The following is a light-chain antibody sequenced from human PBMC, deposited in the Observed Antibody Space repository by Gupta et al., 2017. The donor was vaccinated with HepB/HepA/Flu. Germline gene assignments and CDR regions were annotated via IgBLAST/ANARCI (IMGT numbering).Light chain of an antibody. J-gene: IGLJ3*02. V-gene: IGLV8-61*01. CDR2: STN. CDR1: SGSVSTSYY. Sequence: QTVVTEEQSFSVSPGGTVTLTCGLSSGSVSTSYYLSWYQQTPGQAPRTLIYSTNTRSSGVPDRFSGSILGNKAALTITGAQADDESDYYCVLYMGSGIRFGGGTKLTVL. CDR3: VLYMGSGIR.